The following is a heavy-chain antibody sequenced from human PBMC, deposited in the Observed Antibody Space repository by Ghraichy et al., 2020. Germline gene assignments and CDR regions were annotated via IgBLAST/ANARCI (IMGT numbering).Heavy chain of an antibody. CDR1: GFTFSSYA. V-gene: IGHV3-23*01. CDR2: ISGSGGST. CDR3: AKDSATVTTYFDY. D-gene: IGHD4-17*01. Sequence: GESLNISCAASGFTFSSYAMSWVRQAPGKGLEWVSAISGSGGSTYYADSVKGRFTISRDNSKNTLYLQMNSLRAEDTAVYYCAKDSATVTTYFDYWGQGTLVTVSS. J-gene: IGHJ4*02.